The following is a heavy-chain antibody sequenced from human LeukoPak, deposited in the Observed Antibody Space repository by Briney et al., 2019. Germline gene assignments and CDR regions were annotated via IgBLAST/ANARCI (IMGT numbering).Heavy chain of an antibody. V-gene: IGHV1-2*02. Sequence: SSVHVSYMRCLWRVTECFMHWVRPPPGQAGDGVGWINTNSGGTNYAQTFPGRATMTRDTSISTAYMELSRLTSDDPAVYSCARDYYGSGSLDYWGQGTLVTVYS. D-gene: IGHD3-10*01. CDR1: LWRVTECF. J-gene: IGHJ4*02. CDR2: INTNSGGT. CDR3: ARDYYGSGSLDY.